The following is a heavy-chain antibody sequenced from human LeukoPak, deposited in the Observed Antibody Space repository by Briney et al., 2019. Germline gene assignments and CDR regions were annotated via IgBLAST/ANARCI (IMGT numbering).Heavy chain of an antibody. J-gene: IGHJ4*02. CDR1: GFTFSSYA. V-gene: IGHV3-30-3*02. D-gene: IGHD6-13*01. CDR2: ISYDGSNK. CDR3: AKSAAAGKGGFDY. Sequence: PGGSLRLSCAASGFTFSSYAMHWVRQAPGKGLEWVAVISYDGSNKYYADSVKGRFTISRDNAKNSLYLQMNSLRAEDTALYYCAKSAAAGKGGFDYWGQGTLVTVSS.